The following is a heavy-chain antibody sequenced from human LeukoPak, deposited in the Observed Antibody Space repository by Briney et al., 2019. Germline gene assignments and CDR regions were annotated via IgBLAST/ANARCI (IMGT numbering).Heavy chain of an antibody. V-gene: IGHV4-34*01. CDR2: INHSGST. Sequence: SETLSLTCAVYGGSFRGYYWSWIHQPPGKGLEWIGEINHSGSTNYNPSLKSRVTISVDTSKNQFSLKLSSVTAADTAVYYCAPKDSSGYYTDAFDIWGQGTMVTVSS. CDR1: GGSFRGYY. J-gene: IGHJ3*02. CDR3: APKDSSGYYTDAFDI. D-gene: IGHD3-22*01.